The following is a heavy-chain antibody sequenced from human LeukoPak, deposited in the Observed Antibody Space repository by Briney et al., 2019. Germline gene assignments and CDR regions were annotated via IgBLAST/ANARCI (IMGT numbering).Heavy chain of an antibody. V-gene: IGHV3-23*01. D-gene: IGHD2-21*02. CDR2: ISGTSGTI. Sequence: PGGSLRLSCAASGFTFSNYAMCWVRQAPGKRLEWVSGISGTSGTINYADPVKGRFTISRDNSKNTVYLQMNSLRAEDTAVYYCAKRLGDQRAFDYWGQGTLVTVSS. CDR1: GFTFSNYA. CDR3: AKRLGDQRAFDY. J-gene: IGHJ4*02.